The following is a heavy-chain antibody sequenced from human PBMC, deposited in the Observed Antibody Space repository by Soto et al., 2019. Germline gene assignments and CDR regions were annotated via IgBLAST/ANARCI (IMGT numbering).Heavy chain of an antibody. CDR3: ARVSDDRLFGYLVYDH. D-gene: IGHD3-9*01. Sequence: PSETLSLTCTVSGDSITSYYWNWIRQSPGKGLEWIGYIYYSGSTNYNPSLKSRVTISIDTSKNQFSLRLSSVTAADTAVYYCARVSDDRLFGYLVYDHWGQGTLVTVSS. CDR1: GDSITSYY. CDR2: IYYSGST. V-gene: IGHV4-59*01. J-gene: IGHJ5*02.